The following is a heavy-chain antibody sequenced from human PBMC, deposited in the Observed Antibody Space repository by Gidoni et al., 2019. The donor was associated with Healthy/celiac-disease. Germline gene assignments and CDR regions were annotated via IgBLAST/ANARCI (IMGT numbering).Heavy chain of an antibody. D-gene: IGHD3-22*01. CDR2: INHSGST. Sequence: QVQLQQWGAGLLKPSETLSLTCAVYGGSFSGYYWSWIRQPPGKGLEWIGEINHSGSTNYNPSLKSRVTISVDTSKNQFSLKLSSVTAADTAVYYCARLDYYDSSGYWSWGQGTLVTVSS. J-gene: IGHJ4*02. CDR1: GGSFSGYY. V-gene: IGHV4-34*01. CDR3: ARLDYYDSSGYWS.